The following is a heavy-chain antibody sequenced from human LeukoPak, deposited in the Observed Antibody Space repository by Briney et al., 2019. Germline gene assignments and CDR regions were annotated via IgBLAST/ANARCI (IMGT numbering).Heavy chain of an antibody. CDR3: ARRAYSSSWATIDY. CDR2: IYTSGST. D-gene: IGHD6-13*01. CDR1: GGSISSYY. J-gene: IGHJ4*02. V-gene: IGHV4-4*07. Sequence: SETLSLTCTVSGGSISSYYWSWIRQPAGKGLEWIGRIYTSGSTNYNPSLKSRVTMSVDTSKNQFSLKLSSVTAADTAVYYCARRAYSSSWATIDYWGQGTLVTVSS.